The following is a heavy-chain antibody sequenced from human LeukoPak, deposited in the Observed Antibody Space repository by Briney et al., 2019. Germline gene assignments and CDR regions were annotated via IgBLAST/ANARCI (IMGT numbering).Heavy chain of an antibody. J-gene: IGHJ4*02. CDR1: GLTFSSYL. D-gene: IGHD4/OR15-4a*01. V-gene: IGHV3-74*01. CDR3: ARDLDYKLDY. CDR2: INTDGSTT. Sequence: GGTLRLSCAASGLTFSSYLMHWARQAPGKGLVWVSRINTDGSTTNYADSVKGRFTISRDNAKNTLYLQMNSLRVEDTAVYYCARDLDYKLDYWGQGTLVTVSS.